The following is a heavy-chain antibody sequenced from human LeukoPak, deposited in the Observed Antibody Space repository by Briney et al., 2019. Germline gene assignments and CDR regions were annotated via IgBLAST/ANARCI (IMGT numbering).Heavy chain of an antibody. D-gene: IGHD2-21*02. CDR2: ISGSGGST. V-gene: IGHV3-23*01. J-gene: IGHJ4*02. Sequence: GGSLRLSCAVSGFTVSSNYMSWVRQAPGKGLEWVSAISGSGGSTYYADSVKGRLTISRDNSKNTLYLQMNSLRAEDTAVYYCAKVVTYCGGDCLYFDYWGQGTLVTVSS. CDR1: GFTVSSNY. CDR3: AKVVTYCGGDCLYFDY.